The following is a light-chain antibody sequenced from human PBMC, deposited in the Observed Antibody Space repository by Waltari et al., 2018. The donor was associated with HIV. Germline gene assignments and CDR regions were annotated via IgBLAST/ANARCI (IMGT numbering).Light chain of an antibody. V-gene: IGKV3-11*01. CDR2: DAS. CDR3: QQRSNWPPALT. CDR1: QSVSSY. J-gene: IGKJ4*01. Sequence: EIVLTQSPATLSLSPGERATFSCRASQSVSSYLAWYQQKPGQAPRLLIYDASNRATGIPARLSGSGSGTDFTLTISSLEPEDFAVYYCQQRSNWPPALTFGGGTKVEIK.